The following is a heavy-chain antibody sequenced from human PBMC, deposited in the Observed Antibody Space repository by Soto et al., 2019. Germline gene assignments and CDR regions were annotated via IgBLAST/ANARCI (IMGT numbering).Heavy chain of an antibody. CDR3: AKDLERVVVVAATLYYYYGMDV. CDR1: GFTFSSYG. Sequence: LSLTCAASGFTFSSYGMHWVRQAPGKGLEWVAVISYDGSNKYYAESVKGRFTISRDNSKNTLYLQMNSLRAEDTAVYYCAKDLERVVVVAATLYYYYGMDVWGQGTTVTVSS. J-gene: IGHJ6*02. CDR2: ISYDGSNK. V-gene: IGHV3-30*18. D-gene: IGHD2-15*01.